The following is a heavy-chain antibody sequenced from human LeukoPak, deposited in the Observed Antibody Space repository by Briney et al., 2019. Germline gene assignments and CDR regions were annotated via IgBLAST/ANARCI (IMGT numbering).Heavy chain of an antibody. V-gene: IGHV3-53*01. D-gene: IGHD6-19*01. CDR2: IYSGGST. Sequence: GGSLRLSCAASGFTVSSNYMSWVRQAPGKGLEWVSVIYSGGSTYYADSVKGRFTISRDNSKNTLYLQMNSLRAEDTAVYYCASSERYSSGWYLPDAFDIWGQGTMVTVSS. CDR3: ASSERYSSGWYLPDAFDI. J-gene: IGHJ3*02. CDR1: GFTVSSNY.